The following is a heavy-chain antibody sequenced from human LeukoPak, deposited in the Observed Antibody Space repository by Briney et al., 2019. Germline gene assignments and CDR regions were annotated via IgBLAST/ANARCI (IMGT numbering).Heavy chain of an antibody. D-gene: IGHD6-13*01. Sequence: PSETLSLTCTVSGGSISSSSYYWGWIRQPPGKGLEWIGEINHSGSTNYNPSLKSRVTISVDTSKNQFSLKLSSVTAADTAVYYCARGGISSSWFGNPKPHDYWGQGTLVTVSS. CDR1: GGSISSSSYY. CDR3: ARGGISSSWFGNPKPHDY. J-gene: IGHJ4*02. V-gene: IGHV4-39*07. CDR2: INHSGST.